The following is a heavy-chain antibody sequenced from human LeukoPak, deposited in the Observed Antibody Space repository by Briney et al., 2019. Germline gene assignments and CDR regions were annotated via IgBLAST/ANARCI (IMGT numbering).Heavy chain of an antibody. Sequence: GESLKISCKGSGYSFTSYWIGWVRQMPGKGLEWMGIIYPGDSDTRYSPSFQGQVTISADKSISTAYLQWSSLKASDTAMYYCASNRVIYGSGSYYNLGYWSQGTLVTVSS. CDR1: GYSFTSYW. D-gene: IGHD3-10*01. CDR2: IYPGDSDT. J-gene: IGHJ4*02. CDR3: ASNRVIYGSGSYYNLGY. V-gene: IGHV5-51*01.